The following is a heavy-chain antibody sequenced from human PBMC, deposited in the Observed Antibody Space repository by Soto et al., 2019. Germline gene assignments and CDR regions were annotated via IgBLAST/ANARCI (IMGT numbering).Heavy chain of an antibody. J-gene: IGHJ4*02. CDR1: GGSISSYY. CDR2: IYYSGST. Sequence: ASETLSLTCTVSGGSISSYYWSWIRQPPGKGLEWIGYIYYSGSTNYNPSLKSRVTISVDTSKNQFSLKLSSVTAADTAVYYCARVGAMVRGAPDYYFDYWGQGTLVTVSS. D-gene: IGHD3-10*01. V-gene: IGHV4-59*01. CDR3: ARVGAMVRGAPDYYFDY.